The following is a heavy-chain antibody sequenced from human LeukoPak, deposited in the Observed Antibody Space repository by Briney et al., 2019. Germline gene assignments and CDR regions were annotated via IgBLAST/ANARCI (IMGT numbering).Heavy chain of an antibody. CDR2: ISGSGGST. J-gene: IGHJ3*02. CDR1: GFTFSSYA. V-gene: IGHV3-23*01. Sequence: PGGSLSLSCAVSGFTFSSYAMSWVRQAPGKGLEWVSAISGSGGSTYYADSVKGLFTISRDNSKNTLYLQMNSLRAEDTAVYYCARSYLHPAFDIWGQGTMVTVSS. CDR3: ARSYLHPAFDI.